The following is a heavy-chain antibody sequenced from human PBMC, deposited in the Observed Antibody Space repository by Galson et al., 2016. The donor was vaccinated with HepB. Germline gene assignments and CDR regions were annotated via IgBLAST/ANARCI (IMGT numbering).Heavy chain of an antibody. CDR3: ATSTGYRSGWGASDI. D-gene: IGHD6-25*01. CDR1: GDTFTGYY. Sequence: QSGAEVKKPGESLKISCKASGDTFTGYYIHWVRQAPGQGLEWMAWLSANSGATNYAQKFQGWVTMTRDTSISTAYMELTSLTSDATAIYYCATSTGYRSGWGASDIWGQGTMVTVSS. J-gene: IGHJ3*02. V-gene: IGHV1-2*04. CDR2: LSANSGAT.